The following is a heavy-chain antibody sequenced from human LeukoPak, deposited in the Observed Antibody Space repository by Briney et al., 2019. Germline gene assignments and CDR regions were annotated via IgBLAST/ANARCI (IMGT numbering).Heavy chain of an antibody. CDR1: GFTFSNAW. Sequence: KAGGSLRLSCAASGFTFSNAWMSWVRQAPGKGLEWVGRIKSKTDGGTTDYAAPVKGRFTISRDDSKNTLYLQMNSLKTEDTAVYYCTTGEGSGHFFGQYYWGQGTLVTVSS. J-gene: IGHJ4*02. D-gene: IGHD3-3*01. CDR3: TTGEGSGHFFGQYY. CDR2: IKSKTDGGTT. V-gene: IGHV3-15*01.